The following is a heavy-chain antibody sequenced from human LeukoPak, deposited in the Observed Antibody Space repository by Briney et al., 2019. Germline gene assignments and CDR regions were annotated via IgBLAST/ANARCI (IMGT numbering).Heavy chain of an antibody. V-gene: IGHV4-59*11. CDR3: ARVPRSHGYFDY. CDR2: VSYSGGT. J-gene: IGHJ4*02. D-gene: IGHD2-8*01. CDR1: GGAISSHY. Sequence: SDTLSLTCTVSGGAISSHYGSWIRQPPGKGLEWLGYVSYSGGTNYNASLKSRVTISIDTSDNQFSLKLSSVTAADTAVYYCARVPRSHGYFDYWGQGTLVTVSS.